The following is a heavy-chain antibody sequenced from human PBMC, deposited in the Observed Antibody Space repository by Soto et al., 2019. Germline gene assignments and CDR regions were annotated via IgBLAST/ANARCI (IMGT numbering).Heavy chain of an antibody. J-gene: IGHJ4*02. Sequence: PGGSLRLSCAASGFTFSSYSMNWARQAPGKGLEWVSSISSSSSYIYYADSVKGRFTISRDNAKNSLYLQMNSLRAEDTAVYYCARVTIYYYGSGRYFDYWGQGTLVTVSS. D-gene: IGHD3-10*01. V-gene: IGHV3-21*01. CDR3: ARVTIYYYGSGRYFDY. CDR2: ISSSSSYI. CDR1: GFTFSSYS.